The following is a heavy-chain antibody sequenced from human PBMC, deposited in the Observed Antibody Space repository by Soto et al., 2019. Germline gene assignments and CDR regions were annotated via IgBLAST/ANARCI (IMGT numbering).Heavy chain of an antibody. J-gene: IGHJ5*02. CDR2: ISSNGGST. CDR3: ARVYHDYGDYSSYWFDP. V-gene: IGHV3-64*01. CDR1: GFTFSSYT. Sequence: GGSLRLSCAASGFTFSSYTMLWVRQAPGKGLEYVSAISSNGGSTYYANSVKGRFTISRDNSKNTLYLQMGSLRAEDMAVYYCARVYHDYGDYSSYWFDPWGQGTLVTVSS. D-gene: IGHD4-17*01.